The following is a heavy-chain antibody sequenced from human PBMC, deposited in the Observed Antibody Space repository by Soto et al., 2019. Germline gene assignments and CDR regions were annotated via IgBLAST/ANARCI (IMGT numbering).Heavy chain of an antibody. CDR2: IYYSGST. Sequence: SETLSLTCTVSGGSISSGGYYWSWIRQHPGKGLEWIGYIYYSGSTYYNPSLKSRVTISVDTSKNQFSLKLSSVTAADTAVYYCARAAVTTWSLITMVRGQRAFDIWGQGTMVTVSS. CDR3: ARAAVTTWSLITMVRGQRAFDI. CDR1: GGSISSGGYY. J-gene: IGHJ3*02. D-gene: IGHD3-10*01. V-gene: IGHV4-31*03.